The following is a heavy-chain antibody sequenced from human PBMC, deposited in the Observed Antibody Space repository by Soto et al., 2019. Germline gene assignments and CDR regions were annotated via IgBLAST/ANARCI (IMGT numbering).Heavy chain of an antibody. J-gene: IGHJ6*03. D-gene: IGHD3-3*01. V-gene: IGHV4-39*01. CDR2: VYYNGFT. CDR3: ARQDDFWSGSGHMDA. CDR1: GGSISSSNYY. Sequence: QLQLQESGPGLVKPSETLSLTCTVSGGSISSSNYYWGWIRQPPGKGLEWIGFVYYNGFTYFSPSRKRRLTRPINTSRKQARLKLTSATAADTAVYYCARQDDFWSGSGHMDAWGTGTTVTVSS.